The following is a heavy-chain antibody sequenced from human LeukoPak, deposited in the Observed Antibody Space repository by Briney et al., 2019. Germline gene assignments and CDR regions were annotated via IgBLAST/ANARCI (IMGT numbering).Heavy chain of an antibody. CDR1: GFPFNNAW. J-gene: IGHJ5*02. CDR2: IKSKTDGGTT. Sequence: GGSLRLSCAASGFPFNNAWMSWVRQAPGKGLEWVGRIKSKTDGGTTDYAAPVKGRFTISRDDSKNTLYLQMNSLKTEDTAVYYCTWEGTTVTTENWFDPWGQGTLVTVSS. D-gene: IGHD4-17*01. V-gene: IGHV3-15*01. CDR3: TWEGTTVTTENWFDP.